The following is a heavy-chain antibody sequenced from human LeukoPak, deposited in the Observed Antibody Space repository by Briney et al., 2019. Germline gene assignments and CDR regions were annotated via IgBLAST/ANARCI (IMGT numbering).Heavy chain of an antibody. CDR3: ARQSIMVRGVKRLFKLDY. D-gene: IGHD3-10*01. Sequence: SETLSLTCAVYGGSFSGYYWSWIRQPPGKGLEWIGEINHSGSTNYNPSLKSRVTISVDTSKNQFSLKLSSVTAADTAVYYCARQSIMVRGVKRLFKLDYWGQGTMVTVSS. V-gene: IGHV4-34*01. CDR2: INHSGST. J-gene: IGHJ4*02. CDR1: GGSFSGYY.